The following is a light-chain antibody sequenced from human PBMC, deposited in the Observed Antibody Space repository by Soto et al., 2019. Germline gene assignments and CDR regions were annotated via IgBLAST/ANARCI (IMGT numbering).Light chain of an antibody. CDR3: NSYAGSYNLGV. V-gene: IGLV2-8*01. J-gene: IGLJ3*02. CDR1: SSDVGGYNY. Sequence: QSALTQPPSASGSPGQSVTISCTGTSSDVGGYNYVSWYQQHPGKAPKLIIYEVSKRPSGVPDRFSGAKSGNTASLTVSGLQAEDEADYYCNSYAGSYNLGVFGGGTKLTVL. CDR2: EVS.